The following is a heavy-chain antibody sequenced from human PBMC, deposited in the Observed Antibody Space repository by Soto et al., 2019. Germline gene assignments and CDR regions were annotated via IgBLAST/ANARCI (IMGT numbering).Heavy chain of an antibody. CDR1: GDSISSYY. J-gene: IGHJ4*02. CDR2: VDDSGDT. V-gene: IGHV4-59*01. Sequence: SETLSLTCTVSGDSISSYYWSWIRLPPGKGLEWVGYVDDSGDTKYNPSLKSRVTISVDTSKNQFSLKLSSVTAADTSLYYCARSPYSSSSHFDYWGQGTLVTVSS. D-gene: IGHD6-6*01. CDR3: ARSPYSSSSHFDY.